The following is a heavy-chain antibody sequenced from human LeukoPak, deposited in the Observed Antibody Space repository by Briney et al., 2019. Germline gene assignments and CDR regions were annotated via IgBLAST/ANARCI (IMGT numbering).Heavy chain of an antibody. CDR1: GGTFSSYA. Sequence: SVKVSCKASGGTFSSYAISWVRQAPGQGLEWMGGIIPIFGTANYAQKFQGRVTITADKSTSTAYMELSSLRSEDTAVYYCARGDYDSSGYYKLDYWGQGTLVTVSS. CDR3: ARGDYDSSGYYKLDY. CDR2: IIPIFGTA. J-gene: IGHJ4*02. D-gene: IGHD3-22*01. V-gene: IGHV1-69*06.